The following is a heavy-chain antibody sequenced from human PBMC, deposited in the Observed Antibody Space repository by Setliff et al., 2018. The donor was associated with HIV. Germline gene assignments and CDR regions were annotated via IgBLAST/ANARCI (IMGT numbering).Heavy chain of an antibody. CDR1: GDSIRGYY. J-gene: IGHJ4*02. CDR3: ARQVSFPGVAITPVDY. V-gene: IGHV4-59*08. Sequence: KTSETLSLTCTASGDSIRGYYWSWIRQPPGKGLEWMGYVFYTGFAAYNPSLKSRLTISVDTSKSQFSLRLTSVTAADTAIYYCARQVSFPGVAITPVDYWGQGALVTVSS. D-gene: IGHD5-12*01. CDR2: VFYTGFA.